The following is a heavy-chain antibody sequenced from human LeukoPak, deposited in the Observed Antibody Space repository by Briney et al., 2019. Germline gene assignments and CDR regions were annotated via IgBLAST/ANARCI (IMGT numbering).Heavy chain of an antibody. V-gene: IGHV4-61*02. CDR1: GGSISSGSYY. Sequence: SQTLSLTCTVSGGSISSGSYYWGWLRQPAGQGLEWIVRIYSSGSTNYNSSHKSRITISVDTSNNQFSLKLSSVTAADTAVYYCAREGPFGGVTTDRVDYWGQGTLVTVSS. D-gene: IGHD3-16*01. J-gene: IGHJ4*02. CDR2: IYSSGST. CDR3: AREGPFGGVTTDRVDY.